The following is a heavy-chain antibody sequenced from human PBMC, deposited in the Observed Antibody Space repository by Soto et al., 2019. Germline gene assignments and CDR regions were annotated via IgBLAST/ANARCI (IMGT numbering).Heavy chain of an antibody. Sequence: QVQLVESGGGVVQPGRSLRLSCAASGFTFSSYAMHWVRQAPGKGLEWVAVISYDGSNKYYADSVKGRFTISRDNSKNALYLQMNGLRAEDTAVYYCARDHDCGLQYAFDIWGQGTMVTVSS. CDR1: GFTFSSYA. V-gene: IGHV3-30-3*01. CDR3: ARDHDCGLQYAFDI. D-gene: IGHD2-21*02. J-gene: IGHJ3*02. CDR2: ISYDGSNK.